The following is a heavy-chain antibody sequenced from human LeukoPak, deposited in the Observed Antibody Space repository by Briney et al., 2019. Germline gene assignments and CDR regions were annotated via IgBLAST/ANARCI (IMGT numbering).Heavy chain of an antibody. J-gene: IGHJ3*02. V-gene: IGHV1-2*06. CDR3: ARDSHTTKNDFDI. Sequence: ASVKVSCKASGYTFTDYYMHWVRQAPGQGLEWMGRINPNSGGTNYAQKFQGRVTLTRDTSISTAYMDLSRLTSDDTAVYYCARDSHTTKNDFDIWGQGTMVIVSS. D-gene: IGHD4-11*01. CDR2: INPNSGGT. CDR1: GYTFTDYY.